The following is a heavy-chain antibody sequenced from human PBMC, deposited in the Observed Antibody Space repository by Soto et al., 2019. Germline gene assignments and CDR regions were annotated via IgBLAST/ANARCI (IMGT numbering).Heavy chain of an antibody. CDR2: IYPGDSDT. CDR3: ARQGGSGWRKYYHMDV. D-gene: IGHD6-19*01. Sequence: GGSLKSSCARSVYSFTSYWIVCVRPRPGKGLEWMGIIYPGDSDTRYSPSFQGQVTISVDKSISTAYLQWSSLKASDTAIYYCARQGGSGWRKYYHMDVWGQGTTVTVSS. J-gene: IGHJ6*02. V-gene: IGHV5-51*01. CDR1: VYSFTSYW.